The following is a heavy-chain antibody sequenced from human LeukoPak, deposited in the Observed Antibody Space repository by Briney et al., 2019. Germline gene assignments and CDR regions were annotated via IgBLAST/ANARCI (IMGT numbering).Heavy chain of an antibody. D-gene: IGHD4/OR15-4a*01. J-gene: IGHJ4*02. V-gene: IGHV3-23*01. CDR1: GFTFSSYA. Sequence: GVSLRLSCAASGFTFSSYAMTWVRQAPGKGREWVSGISGSGGNTYYADSVKGRFTISRDNSKNTLYLQLNSLRAEDTAVYYCAKDGYAMVSFFDYWGQGTLVSVSS. CDR3: AKDGYAMVSFFDY. CDR2: ISGSGGNT.